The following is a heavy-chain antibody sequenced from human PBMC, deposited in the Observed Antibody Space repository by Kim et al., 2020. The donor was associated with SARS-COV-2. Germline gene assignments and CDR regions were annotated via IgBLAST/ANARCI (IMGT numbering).Heavy chain of an antibody. V-gene: IGHV1-69*13. CDR1: GGTFSSYA. CDR3: ARGTLAYCGGDCPPNDGMDV. Sequence: SVKVSCKASGGTFSSYAISWVRQAPGQGLEWMGGIIPIFGTANYAQKFQGRVTITADESTSTAYMELSSLRSEDTAVYYCARGTLAYCGGDCPPNDGMDVWGQGTTVTVSS. CDR2: IIPIFGTA. J-gene: IGHJ6*02. D-gene: IGHD2-21*02.